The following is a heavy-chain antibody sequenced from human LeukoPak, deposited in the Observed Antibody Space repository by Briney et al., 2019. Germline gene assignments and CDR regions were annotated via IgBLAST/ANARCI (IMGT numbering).Heavy chain of an antibody. CDR2: IYSGGST. J-gene: IGHJ4*02. V-gene: IGHV3-53*04. CDR3: ARQYCSGGSCYLDYFDY. CDR1: GVTLTRNY. Sequence: PRGSPRLSCAASGVTLTRNYMSWVRPAPGEGLEWGSVIYSGGSTYYADSVKGRFTISRHNSKNTLYLQMNSLRAEDTAVYYCARQYCSGGSCYLDYFDYWGQGTLVTVSS. D-gene: IGHD2-15*01.